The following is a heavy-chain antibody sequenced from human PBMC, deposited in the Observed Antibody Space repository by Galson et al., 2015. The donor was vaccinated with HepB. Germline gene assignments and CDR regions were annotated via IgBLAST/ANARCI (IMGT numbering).Heavy chain of an antibody. V-gene: IGHV6-1*01. CDR1: GDSVSSDSAT. Sequence: CAISGDSVSSDSATWNWIRQSPSRGLEWLGRTYYRSKWHNEYALAVKSRISITADTSKNQISLQLNSVSPEGTAGYYCARVTLLFVDAVGYDAFDIWGGGTLVTVSS. CDR3: ARVTLLFVDAVGYDAFDI. J-gene: IGHJ3*02. D-gene: IGHD3-22*01. CDR2: TYYRSKWHN.